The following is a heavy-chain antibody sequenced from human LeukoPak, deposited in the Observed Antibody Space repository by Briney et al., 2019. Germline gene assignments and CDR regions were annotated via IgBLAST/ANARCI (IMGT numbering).Heavy chain of an antibody. CDR3: ARAGSLGETTGY. V-gene: IGHV4-38-2*02. CDR2: ISHSGST. CDR1: SYSISSGYY. Sequence: SETLSLTCTVSSYSISSGYYWGWIRQPPGKGLEWIGSISHSGSTYYNPSLKSRVTISVDTSKNQFPLKLSSVTAADTAVYYCARAGSLGETTGYWGQGTLVTVSS. J-gene: IGHJ4*02. D-gene: IGHD3-16*01.